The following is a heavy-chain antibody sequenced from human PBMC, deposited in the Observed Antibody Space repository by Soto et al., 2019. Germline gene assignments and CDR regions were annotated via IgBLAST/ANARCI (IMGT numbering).Heavy chain of an antibody. CDR3: AREEGRSGSPEY. J-gene: IGHJ4*02. D-gene: IGHD1-26*01. CDR2: IYYSGST. Sequence: PSETLSLTCAVYGGSISSYYWSWIRQPPGKGLEWIGYIYYSGSTNYNPSLKSRVTISVDTSKNQFSLKLSSVTAADTAVYYCAREEGRSGSPEYWGQGTLVTVSS. CDR1: GGSISSYY. V-gene: IGHV4-59*01.